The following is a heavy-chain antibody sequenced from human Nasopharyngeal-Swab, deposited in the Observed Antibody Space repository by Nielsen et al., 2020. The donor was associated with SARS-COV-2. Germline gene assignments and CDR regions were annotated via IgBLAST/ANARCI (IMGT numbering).Heavy chain of an antibody. V-gene: IGHV4-59*13. D-gene: IGHD3-3*01. CDR2: IYYTVNT. Sequence: SETLSLTCTVSGGSIGSYFWSWTRQPPGKGLEWIGYIYYTVNTNYNPSLESRVTISMDKSRNQFSLKLSSVSAADTAVYFCARAIGVKAFDIWGQGTVVTVSS. J-gene: IGHJ3*02. CDR3: ARAIGVKAFDI. CDR1: GGSIGSYF.